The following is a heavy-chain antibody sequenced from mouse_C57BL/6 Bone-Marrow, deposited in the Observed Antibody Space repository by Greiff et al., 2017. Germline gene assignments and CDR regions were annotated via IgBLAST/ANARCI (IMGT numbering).Heavy chain of an antibody. D-gene: IGHD2-1*01. Sequence: EVKLMESGGGLVQPKGSLKLSCAASGFSFNTYAMNWVRQAPGKGLEWVARIRSKSNNYATYYADSLKDRFTISRDDSESMLYLQMNNLKTEDTAMYYCVRRGVYYYYAMDYWGQGTSVTVSS. CDR2: IRSKSNNYAT. V-gene: IGHV10-1*01. CDR1: GFSFNTYA. CDR3: VRRGVYYYYAMDY. J-gene: IGHJ4*01.